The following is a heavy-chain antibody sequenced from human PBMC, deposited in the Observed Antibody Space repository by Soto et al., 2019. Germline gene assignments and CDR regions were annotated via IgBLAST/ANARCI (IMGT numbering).Heavy chain of an antibody. CDR3: ARGLGIAAAGMFY. CDR1: GGSFSGYY. D-gene: IGHD6-13*01. V-gene: IGHV4-34*01. J-gene: IGHJ4*02. CDR2: INHSGST. Sequence: PSETLSLTCAVYGGSFSGYYWSWIRQPPGKGLEWIGEINHSGSTNYNPSLKSRVAISVDTSKNQFSLKLSSVTAADTAVYYCARGLGIAAAGMFYWGQGTLVTVSS.